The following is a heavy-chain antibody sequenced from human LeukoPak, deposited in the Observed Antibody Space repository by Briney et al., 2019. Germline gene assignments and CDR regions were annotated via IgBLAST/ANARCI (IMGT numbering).Heavy chain of an antibody. CDR1: GFTFSSYS. Sequence: NPGGTLRLSCAASGFTFSSYSMNWVRQAPGKGLEWVSSISSSSSYIYYAASVSGRFTISKDNAKNSLYLQMNSLRAEDTAVYYCARDLSSGFEVNWYFDLWGRGTLVTVSS. CDR2: ISSSSSYI. D-gene: IGHD6-19*01. V-gene: IGHV3-21*01. CDR3: ARDLSSGFEVNWYFDL. J-gene: IGHJ2*01.